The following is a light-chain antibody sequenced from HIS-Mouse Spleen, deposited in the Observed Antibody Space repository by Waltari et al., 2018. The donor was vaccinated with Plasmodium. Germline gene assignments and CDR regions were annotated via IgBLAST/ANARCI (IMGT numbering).Light chain of an antibody. CDR1: QSVSSN. CDR2: GAS. J-gene: IGKJ3*01. CDR3: QQYNNWSFT. Sequence: IVMTHSPPTLSVSPGERATLPCRASQSVSSNLAWYQQKPGQAPRLLIYGASTRATGIPARFSGSGSGTEFTLTISSLQSEDFAVYYCQQYNNWSFTFGPGTKVDIK. V-gene: IGKV3-15*01.